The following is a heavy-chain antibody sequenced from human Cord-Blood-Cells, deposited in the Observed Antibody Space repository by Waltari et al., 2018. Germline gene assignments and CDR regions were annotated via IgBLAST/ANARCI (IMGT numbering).Heavy chain of an antibody. CDR2: INHSGST. Sequence: QVQLQQWGAGLLKPSETLSLTCAVYGGSFSGYYWSWIRQPPGKGLEWIGEINHSGSTNYDPSRKGRVTISLYTSKNQFSLKLRSVTAADTAVYYCAATTDAFDIWGQGTMVTVSS. CDR3: AATTDAFDI. CDR1: GGSFSGYY. V-gene: IGHV4-34*01. J-gene: IGHJ3*02. D-gene: IGHD1-1*01.